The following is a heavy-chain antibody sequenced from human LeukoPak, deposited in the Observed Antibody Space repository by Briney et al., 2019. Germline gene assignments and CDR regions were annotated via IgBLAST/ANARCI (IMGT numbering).Heavy chain of an antibody. D-gene: IGHD3-22*01. Sequence: GAFLMTSCKCSGYSFTSYWICWGRPMPGKGLEWMGIIYPGDSANRYSPSFQGQITISADKSISTAYLQWSSLKASDTAMYYCATQLRYYYDSSGYPLGALDIWGQGTMLTVSS. V-gene: IGHV5-51*01. CDR1: GYSFTSYW. CDR3: ATQLRYYYDSSGYPLGALDI. CDR2: IYPGDSAN. J-gene: IGHJ3*02.